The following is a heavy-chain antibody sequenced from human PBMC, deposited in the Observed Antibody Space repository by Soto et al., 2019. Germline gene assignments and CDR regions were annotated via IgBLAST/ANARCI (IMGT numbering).Heavy chain of an antibody. D-gene: IGHD5-12*01. J-gene: IGHJ4*02. CDR2: IIPIFGTA. CDR3: ARVKSGYDFAY. Sequence: SVKVSCKASGGTFSSYAISWVRQAPGQGLEWMGGIIPIFGTANYAQKLQGRVTMTTDTSTSTAYMELRSLRSDDTAVYYCARVKSGYDFAYWGQGTLVTSPQ. V-gene: IGHV1-69*05. CDR1: GGTFSSYA.